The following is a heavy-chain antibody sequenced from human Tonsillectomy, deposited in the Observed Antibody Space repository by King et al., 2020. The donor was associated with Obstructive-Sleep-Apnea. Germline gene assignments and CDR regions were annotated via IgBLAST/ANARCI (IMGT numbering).Heavy chain of an antibody. V-gene: IGHV3-11*01. Sequence: VQLVESGGGLVKPGGSLRLSCAASGFIFGDYYMAWIRQAPGKGLEWVSYISASGATIKYADSVKGRFTISRDVAKNSLYLHLASLRVEDTAVYYCARDCGGYCYSGLEQWGQGTLVTVSS. CDR1: GFIFGDYY. CDR2: ISASGATI. D-gene: IGHD2-21*02. CDR3: ARDCGGYCYSGLEQ. J-gene: IGHJ4*02.